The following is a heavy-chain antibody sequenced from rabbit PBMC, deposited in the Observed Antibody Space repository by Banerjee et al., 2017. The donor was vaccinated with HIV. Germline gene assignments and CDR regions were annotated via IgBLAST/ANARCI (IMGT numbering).Heavy chain of an antibody. CDR2: IYTDNSGST. CDR1: GFSFSSNYY. V-gene: IGHV1S40*01. CDR3: ARGAGGSYTYYFDL. D-gene: IGHD8-1*01. J-gene: IGHJ4*01. Sequence: QSLEESGGDLVKPGASLTLTCTASGFSFSSNYYMCWVRQAPGKGLEWIACIYTDNSGSTYYASWAKGRFTISKTSSTTVTLQMTSLTAADTAIYFCARGAGGSYTYYFDLWGPGTLVTVS.